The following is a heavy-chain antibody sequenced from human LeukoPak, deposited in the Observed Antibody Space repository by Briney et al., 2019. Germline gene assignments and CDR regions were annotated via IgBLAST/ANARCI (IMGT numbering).Heavy chain of an antibody. J-gene: IGHJ4*02. V-gene: IGHV3-23*01. CDR3: ATGYTSGPRIDF. Sequence: GGSLRLSCGASGFTITSYAMNWVRQAPGRGLEWVSGINGRGDSTYYADSVKGRFTISRDNSKNTLYLQMNSLIAEDTALYYCATGYTSGPRIDFWGQGTLVTVSS. CDR1: GFTITSYA. D-gene: IGHD6-19*01. CDR2: INGRGDST.